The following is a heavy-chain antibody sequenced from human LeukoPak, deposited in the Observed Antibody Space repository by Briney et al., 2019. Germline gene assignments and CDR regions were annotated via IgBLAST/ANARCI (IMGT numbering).Heavy chain of an antibody. CDR3: ARVREGNHLHQFYLDS. D-gene: IGHD1-14*01. V-gene: IGHV4-59*13. CDR2: IYSRGSP. J-gene: IGHJ4*02. Sequence: SETLSLTCSVSDASIKTYYWTWIRQPPGKGLEYIGSIYSRGSPKYNPSLKSRVTLSVDTSKNQFSLSLSSVTAADTAVYYCARVREGNHLHQFYLDSWGQGIRVTVSS. CDR1: DASIKTYY.